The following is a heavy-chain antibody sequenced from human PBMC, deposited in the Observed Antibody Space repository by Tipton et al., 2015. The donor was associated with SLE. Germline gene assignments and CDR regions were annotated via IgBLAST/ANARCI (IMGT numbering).Heavy chain of an antibody. CDR1: GFTFDDYG. Sequence: LRLSCAVSGFTFDDYGMHWIRQPPGKGLEWIGFIYKSVDTGYNPSLKSRVTISADTSKRQFSLTLNSLTAADTAVYYCVRGATFFGAGVWGRGILVTVSS. V-gene: IGHV4-59*01. CDR3: VRGATFFGAGV. J-gene: IGHJ2*01. CDR2: IYKSVDT. D-gene: IGHD3-3*01.